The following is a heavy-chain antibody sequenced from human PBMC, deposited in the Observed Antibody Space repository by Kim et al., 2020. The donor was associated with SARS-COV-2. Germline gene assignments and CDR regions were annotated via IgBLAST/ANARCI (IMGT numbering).Heavy chain of an antibody. J-gene: IGHJ4*02. CDR3: AKHASGYDSSDY. Sequence: SETLSLTCTVSGGSISSSSYYWGWIRQPPGQGLEWIGSSYYSGSTYYNPSLKSRVTISVDTSKNHFSLKLTSVTAADTAVYYCAKHASGYDSSDYWGQGTLVTVSS. CDR2: SYYSGST. D-gene: IGHD5-12*01. CDR1: GGSISSSSYY. V-gene: IGHV4-39*01.